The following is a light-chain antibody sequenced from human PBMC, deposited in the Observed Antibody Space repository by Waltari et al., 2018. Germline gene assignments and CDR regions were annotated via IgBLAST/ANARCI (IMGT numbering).Light chain of an antibody. CDR1: QSVGSSS. CDR2: RAS. Sequence: EIVLTQSPGTASLSPGERVTLPCRASQSVGSSSLACYQQKPGQAPRLVIYRASRRATGIPDRFSGSGSGTDFSLTISRLEPEDFAVYYCQQHGTLPATFGQGTKVEIK. CDR3: QQHGTLPAT. J-gene: IGKJ1*01. V-gene: IGKV3-20*01.